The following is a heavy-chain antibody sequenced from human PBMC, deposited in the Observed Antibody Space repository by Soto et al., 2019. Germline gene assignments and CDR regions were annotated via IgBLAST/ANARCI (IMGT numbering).Heavy chain of an antibody. J-gene: IGHJ5*02. CDR2: ISYDGSNK. V-gene: IGHV3-30*18. CDR1: GLTFSSYG. D-gene: IGHD6-13*01. CDR3: AKDGGAGIAAPRFDP. Sequence: PMRRSCAASGLTFSSYGMHWVRQAPGKGLEWVAVISYDGSNKYYAASVKGRFTLSRDNSKNTLYLQMNSLRAEDTAVYYCAKDGGAGIAAPRFDPWGQGTLVTVSS.